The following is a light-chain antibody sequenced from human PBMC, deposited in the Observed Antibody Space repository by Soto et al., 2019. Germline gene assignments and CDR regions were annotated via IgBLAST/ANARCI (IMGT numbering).Light chain of an antibody. J-gene: IGLJ2*01. CDR1: SSDVGGYNY. CDR3: SSYRSSSSLPVV. CDR2: EVD. V-gene: IGLV2-14*01. Sequence: QSALTQPASVSGSPGQSITISCTGTSSDVGGYNYVSWYQQHPGKAPKLMIYEVDNRPSGVSNRFSGSKSGNTASLTISGLQAEDEADYYCSSYRSSSSLPVVFGGGTKLTVL.